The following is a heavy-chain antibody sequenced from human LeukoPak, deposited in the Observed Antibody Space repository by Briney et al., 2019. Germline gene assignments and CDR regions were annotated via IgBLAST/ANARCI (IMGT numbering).Heavy chain of an antibody. D-gene: IGHD6-6*01. CDR2: IYYSGST. J-gene: IGHJ4*02. CDR1: GGSISSGGYY. Sequence: SETLSLTCTVSGGSISSGGYYWGWIRQPPGKGLEWIGSIYYSGSTYYNPSLKSRVTISVDTSKNQFSLKLSSVTAADTAVYYCAREVEAARASPFDYWGQGTLVTVSS. CDR3: AREVEAARASPFDY. V-gene: IGHV4-39*07.